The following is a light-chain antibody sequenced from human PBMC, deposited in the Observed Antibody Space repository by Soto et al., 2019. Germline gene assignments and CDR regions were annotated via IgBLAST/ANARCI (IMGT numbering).Light chain of an antibody. V-gene: IGKV3-20*01. CDR1: QSISSSY. Sequence: ENVLTQSPGTLSLSPGERATLSCRASQSISSSYLAWYQQKPGQPPRLLIYGASNRATGIPDRFSGGGSGTDFTLTISRLEPEEFAVYYCQQYSGSPPLTFGGGTKVEIK. J-gene: IGKJ4*01. CDR2: GAS. CDR3: QQYSGSPPLT.